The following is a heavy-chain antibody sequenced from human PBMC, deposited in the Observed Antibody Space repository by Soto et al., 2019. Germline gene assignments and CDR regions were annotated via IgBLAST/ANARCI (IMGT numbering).Heavy chain of an antibody. CDR2: IYYSGST. V-gene: IGHV4-39*01. CDR1: GGSISSGDYY. CDR3: ARHLITINYVWGSYPNNYFDY. Sequence: PSETLSLTCTVSGGSISSGDYYWSWIRQPPGKGLEWIGSIYYSGSTYYNPSLKSRVTISVDTSKNQFSLKLSSVTAADTAVYYCARHLITINYVWGSYPNNYFDYWGQGTLVTVSS. D-gene: IGHD3-16*02. J-gene: IGHJ4*02.